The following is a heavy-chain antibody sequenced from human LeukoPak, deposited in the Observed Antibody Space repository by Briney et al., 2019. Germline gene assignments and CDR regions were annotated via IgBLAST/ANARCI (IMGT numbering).Heavy chain of an antibody. J-gene: IGHJ4*02. V-gene: IGHV4-38-2*02. CDR2: IYHNGST. Sequence: SETLSLTCTVSGYSISSGYYWGWIRQPPGQGLEWIGNIYHNGSTDYNPSLKSRVTISVDTSKNQFSLKLGSVTAADTAVYYCATDFWSGTNIIDYWGQGTLVTVSS. CDR1: GYSISSGYY. D-gene: IGHD3-3*01. CDR3: ATDFWSGTNIIDY.